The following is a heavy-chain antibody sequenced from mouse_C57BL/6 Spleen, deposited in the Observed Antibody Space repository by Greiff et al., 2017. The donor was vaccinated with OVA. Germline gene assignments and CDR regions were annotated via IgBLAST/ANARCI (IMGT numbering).Heavy chain of an antibody. D-gene: IGHD2-10*01. Sequence: EVKLQESGPGMVKPSQSLSLTCTVTGYSLTSGYDWHWIRHFPGNKLEWMGYISYSGSTNYNPSLKSRISITHDTSKNHFFLKLNSVTTEDTATYYCARGAYYGKGFAYWGQGTLVTVSA. J-gene: IGHJ3*01. CDR2: ISYSGST. V-gene: IGHV3-1*01. CDR1: GYSLTSGYD. CDR3: ARGAYYGKGFAY.